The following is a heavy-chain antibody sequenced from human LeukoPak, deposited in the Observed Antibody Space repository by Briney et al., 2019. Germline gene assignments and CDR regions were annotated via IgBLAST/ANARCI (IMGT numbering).Heavy chain of an antibody. V-gene: IGHV1-18*01. CDR2: ISAYNGNT. D-gene: IGHD3-10*01. CDR1: GYTFTSYG. CDR3: ARETQIRTKYYYGSGSSYDY. Sequence: ASVKVSCKASGYTFTSYGISWVRQAPGQGLEWMGWISAYNGNTNYAQKLQGGVTMTTDTSTSTAYMELRSLRSDDTAVYYCARETQIRTKYYYGSGSSYDYWGQGTLVTVSS. J-gene: IGHJ4*02.